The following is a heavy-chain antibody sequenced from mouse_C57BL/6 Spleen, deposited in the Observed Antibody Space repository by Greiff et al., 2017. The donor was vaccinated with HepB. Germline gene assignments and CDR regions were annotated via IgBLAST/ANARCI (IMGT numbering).Heavy chain of an antibody. CDR1: GFTFSDYY. CDR3: ARKRSNYWYFDV. Sequence: EVHLVESGGGLVQPGGSLKLSCAASGFTFSDYYMYWVRQTPEKRLEWVAYISNGGGSTYYPDTVKGRFTISRDNAKNTLYLQMSRLKSEDTAMYYCARKRSNYWYFDVWGTGTTVTVSS. D-gene: IGHD2-5*01. CDR2: ISNGGGST. V-gene: IGHV5-12*01. J-gene: IGHJ1*03.